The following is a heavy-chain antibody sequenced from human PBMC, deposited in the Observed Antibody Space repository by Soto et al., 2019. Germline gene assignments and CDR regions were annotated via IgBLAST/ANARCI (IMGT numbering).Heavy chain of an antibody. D-gene: IGHD3-9*01. V-gene: IGHV3-23*01. J-gene: IGHJ6*02. CDR3: AKDLGNFDGGPYGMDV. CDR2: ICGSGGST. Sequence: GGSLRLSCAASGFTFSSYAMSWVRQAPGKKLEWVSAICGSGGSTFYADSVKGRFTISRDNSKNTLYLQMNSLRAEDTAVYYCAKDLGNFDGGPYGMDVWGQGTTVTVSS. CDR1: GFTFSSYA.